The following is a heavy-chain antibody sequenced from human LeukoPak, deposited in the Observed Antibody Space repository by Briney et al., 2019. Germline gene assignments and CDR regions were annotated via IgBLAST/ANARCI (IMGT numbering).Heavy chain of an antibody. CDR3: ARAPLGQYDSSGTFDY. D-gene: IGHD3-22*01. V-gene: IGHV4-59*01. Sequence: SETLSLTCAVSGGSISSYYWSWIRQPPGKGLGWIGYIYYSGSTNYNPSLKSRVTISVDTSKNQFSLKLSSVTAADTAVYYCARAPLGQYDSSGTFDYWGQGTLVTVSS. CDR2: IYYSGST. CDR1: GGSISSYY. J-gene: IGHJ4*02.